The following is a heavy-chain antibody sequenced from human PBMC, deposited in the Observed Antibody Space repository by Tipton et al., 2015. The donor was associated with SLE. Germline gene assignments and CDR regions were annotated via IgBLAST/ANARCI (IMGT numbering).Heavy chain of an antibody. V-gene: IGHV4-59*12. CDR1: GGSISSYY. J-gene: IGHJ4*02. D-gene: IGHD5-24*01. CDR2: IYYSGST. CDR3: ARGADGYNQGY. Sequence: LRLSCTVSGGSISSYYWSWIRQPPGKGLEWIGYIYYSGSTNYNPSLKSRVTISVDTSKNQFSLKLSSVTAADTAVYYCARGADGYNQGYWGQGTLVTVSS.